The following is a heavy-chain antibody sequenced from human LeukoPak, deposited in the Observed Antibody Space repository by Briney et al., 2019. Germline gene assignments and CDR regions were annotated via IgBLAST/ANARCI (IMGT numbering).Heavy chain of an antibody. CDR1: GFTFSSYS. V-gene: IGHV3-23*01. D-gene: IGHD3-9*01. Sequence: PGGSLRLSCAASGFTFSSYSMNWVRQAPGKGLEWVSAISGSGGSTYYADSVKGRFTISRDNSKNTLYLQMNSLRAEDTAVYYCAKGYYDILTGYPRRTNWFDPWGQGTLVTVSS. CDR3: AKGYYDILTGYPRRTNWFDP. J-gene: IGHJ5*02. CDR2: ISGSGGST.